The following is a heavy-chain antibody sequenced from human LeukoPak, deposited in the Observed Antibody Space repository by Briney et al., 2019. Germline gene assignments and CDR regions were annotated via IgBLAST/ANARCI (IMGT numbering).Heavy chain of an antibody. CDR1: GFTFSNYW. Sequence: PGGSLRLSCAASGFTFSNYWMHWVRQAPGKGLVWVSRIKGEGSHTIYADSVKGRFTISRDNSKNTLYLQMNSLRAEDTAVYYCAKARFNSNYRSDPWGRGTLVTVSS. V-gene: IGHV3-74*01. CDR3: AKARFNSNYRSDP. D-gene: IGHD4-11*01. CDR2: IKGEGSHT. J-gene: IGHJ5*02.